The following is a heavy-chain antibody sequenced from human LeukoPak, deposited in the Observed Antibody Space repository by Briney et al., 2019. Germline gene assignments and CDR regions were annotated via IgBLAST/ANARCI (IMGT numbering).Heavy chain of an antibody. V-gene: IGHV4-59*12. CDR1: GGSISSYY. CDR3: ARDSRYYGSAFDY. CDR2: IYYSGST. J-gene: IGHJ4*02. D-gene: IGHD3-10*01. Sequence: SETLSLTCTVSGGSISSYYWSWIRQPPGKGLEWIGYIYYSGSTNYNPSLKSRVTISVDTSKNQFSLKLSSVTAADTAVYYCARDSRYYGSAFDYWGQGTLVTVSS.